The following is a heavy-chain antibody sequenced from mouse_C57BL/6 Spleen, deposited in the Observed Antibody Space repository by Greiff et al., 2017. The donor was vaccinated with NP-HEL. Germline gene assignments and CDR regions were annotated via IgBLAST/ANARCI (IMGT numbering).Heavy chain of an antibody. V-gene: IGHV5-9-1*02. CDR2: ISSGGDYI. J-gene: IGHJ3*01. D-gene: IGHD2-3*01. CDR3: TRVEGYYVAWFAY. CDR1: GFTFSSYA. Sequence: EVKVEESGEGLVKPGGSLKLSCAASGFTFSSYAMSWVRQTPEKRLEWVAYISSGGDYIYYADTVKGRFTISRDNARNTLYLQMSSLKSEDTAMYYCTRVEGYYVAWFAYWGQGTLVTVSA.